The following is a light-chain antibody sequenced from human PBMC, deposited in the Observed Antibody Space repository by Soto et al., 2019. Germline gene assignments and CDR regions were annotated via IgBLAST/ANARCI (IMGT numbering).Light chain of an antibody. CDR1: QSVSSN. J-gene: IGKJ1*01. CDR2: GAS. CDR3: HQYKNWPRGT. V-gene: IGKV3-15*01. Sequence: EIVMTQSPVTLYVSPGERATLSCRASQSVSSNLAWYQQKPGQAPRLLIYGASTRATGIPARFSGSGSGTEFTLTISSLQSEDFAVYYCHQYKNWPRGTFGQGTKVEIK.